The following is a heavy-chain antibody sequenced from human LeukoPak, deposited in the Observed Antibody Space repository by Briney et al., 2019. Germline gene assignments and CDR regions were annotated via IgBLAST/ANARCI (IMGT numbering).Heavy chain of an antibody. J-gene: IGHJ5*02. D-gene: IGHD6-6*01. CDR1: GGSFSGYY. CDR3: ARNVKRARFDP. Sequence: SETLSLTCAVYGGSFSGYYWSRIRQPPGRGLEWIGEINHSGSTNYNPSLKSRVTISVDTSKNQFSLKLSSVTAADTAVYYCARNVKRARFDPWGQGTLVTVSS. CDR2: INHSGST. V-gene: IGHV4-34*01.